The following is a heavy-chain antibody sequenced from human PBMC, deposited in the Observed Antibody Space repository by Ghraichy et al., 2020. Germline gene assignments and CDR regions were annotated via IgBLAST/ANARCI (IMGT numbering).Heavy chain of an antibody. D-gene: IGHD3-16*01. V-gene: IGHV3-30*04. J-gene: IGHJ4*02. Sequence: GGSLRLSCAASGFTFSLYAMHWVRQAPGKGLEWVAVISNDGTKKYYADSVKGRFTISRDNSRDTLSLQMNSLRIEDTAVYYCARDASLGSSHCDRWGQGTLVTVSS. CDR3: ARDASLGSSHCDR. CDR2: ISNDGTKK. CDR1: GFTFSLYA.